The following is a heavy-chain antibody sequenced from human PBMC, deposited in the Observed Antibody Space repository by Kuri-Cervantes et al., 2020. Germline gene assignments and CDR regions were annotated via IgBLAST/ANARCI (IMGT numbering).Heavy chain of an antibody. CDR3: ARPSYYDSSGYDRPDY. Sequence: GGSLRLSCAASGFTFSSYGMHWVRQAPGKGLEWVAVISYDGSNKYYADSVKGRFTISRDNSKNSLYLQMNSLRAEDTAVYYCARPSYYDSSGYDRPDYWGQGTLVTVSS. CDR1: GFTFSSYG. J-gene: IGHJ4*02. V-gene: IGHV3-30*03. CDR2: ISYDGSNK. D-gene: IGHD3-22*01.